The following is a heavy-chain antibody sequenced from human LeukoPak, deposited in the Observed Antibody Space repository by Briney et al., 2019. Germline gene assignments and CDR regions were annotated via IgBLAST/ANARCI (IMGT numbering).Heavy chain of an antibody. CDR2: INHSGST. CDR1: GGSFSGYY. CDR3: ARGLLRPYSSSWDRLDY. V-gene: IGHV4-34*01. J-gene: IGHJ4*02. D-gene: IGHD6-13*01. Sequence: SETLSLXCAVYGGSFSGYYWSWIRQPPGKGLEWIGEINHSGSTNYNPSLKSRVTISVDTSKNQFSLKLSSVTAADTAVYYCARGLLRPYSSSWDRLDYWGQGTLVTVSS.